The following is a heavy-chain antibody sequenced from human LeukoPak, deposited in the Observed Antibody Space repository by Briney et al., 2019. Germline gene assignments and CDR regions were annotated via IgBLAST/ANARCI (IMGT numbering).Heavy chain of an antibody. J-gene: IGHJ5*02. CDR3: ARHPARAYGSGSSSTGAWFDP. Sequence: SETLSLTCTVSGYSISSGYYWSWIRQPPGKGLEWIGEINHSGSTNYNPSLKSRVTISVDTSKNQFSLKLSSVTAADTAVYYCARHPARAYGSGSSSTGAWFDPWGQGTLVTVSS. D-gene: IGHD3-10*01. CDR2: INHSGST. V-gene: IGHV4-38-2*02. CDR1: GYSISSGYY.